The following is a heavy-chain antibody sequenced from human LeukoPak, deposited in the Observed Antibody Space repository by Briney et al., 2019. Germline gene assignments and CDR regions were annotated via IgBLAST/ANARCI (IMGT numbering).Heavy chain of an antibody. CDR1: GGSISSGSYY. V-gene: IGHV4-61*02. CDR2: IYTSGST. Sequence: TSETLSLTCTVSGGSISSGSYYWSWIRQPAGKGLEWIGRIYTSGSTNYNPSLKSRVTISVDTSKNQFSLKLSSVTAADTAVYYCAREGGLRYFDWLFDYFDYWGQGTLVTVSS. D-gene: IGHD3-9*01. CDR3: AREGGLRYFDWLFDYFDY. J-gene: IGHJ4*02.